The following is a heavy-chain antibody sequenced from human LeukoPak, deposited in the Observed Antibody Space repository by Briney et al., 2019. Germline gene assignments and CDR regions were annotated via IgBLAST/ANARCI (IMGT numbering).Heavy chain of an antibody. CDR3: AKEEGYSYGPYYYYYGMDV. CDR1: GFTFSSYA. J-gene: IGHJ6*02. CDR2: ISGSGGST. Sequence: PGGSLRLSCAASGFTFSSYAMSWVRQAPGKGLEWVPAISGSGGSTYYADSVKGRFTISRDNSKNTLYLQMNSLRAEDTAVYYCAKEEGYSYGPYYYYYGMDVWGQGTTVTVSS. D-gene: IGHD5-18*01. V-gene: IGHV3-23*01.